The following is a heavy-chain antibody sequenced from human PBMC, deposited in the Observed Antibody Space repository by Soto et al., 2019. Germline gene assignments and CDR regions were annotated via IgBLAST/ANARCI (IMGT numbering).Heavy chain of an antibody. CDR1: GFTFSSYE. Sequence: EVQLVESGGGLVQPGGSLRLSCAASGFTFSSYEMNWVRQAPGKGLEWVSYISSSGSTIYYADSVKGRFTISRDNAKNSLYLQMNSLRAEDTAVYYCARERGYCSGGSCYVRDYYYYYGMDVWGQGTTVTVSS. D-gene: IGHD2-15*01. V-gene: IGHV3-48*03. J-gene: IGHJ6*02. CDR2: ISSSGSTI. CDR3: ARERGYCSGGSCYVRDYYYYYGMDV.